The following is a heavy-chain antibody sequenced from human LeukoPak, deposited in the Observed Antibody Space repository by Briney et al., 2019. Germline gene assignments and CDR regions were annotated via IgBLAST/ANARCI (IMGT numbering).Heavy chain of an antibody. CDR3: EVIWFGELSLNH. CDR1: GFTVNNAW. CDR2: IKSKTDGGTA. Sequence: GGSLRLSCAASGFTVNNAWMSWVRQAAGKGLEWVGRIKSKTDGGTANYAAPVKGRFTISRDDSKNTLYLQMNSLKSEDTAVYYCEVIWFGELSLNHWGQGTLVTVSS. J-gene: IGHJ4*02. V-gene: IGHV3-15*01. D-gene: IGHD3-10*01.